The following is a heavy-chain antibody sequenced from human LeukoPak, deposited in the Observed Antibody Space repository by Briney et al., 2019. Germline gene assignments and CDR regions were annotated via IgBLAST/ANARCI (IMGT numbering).Heavy chain of an antibody. Sequence: GGSLRLSCAASGFTFSSYAMHWVRQAPGKGLEGVAVISYDGSNKYYADSVKGRFTISRDNSKNTLYLQMNSLRAEDTAVYYCARDGSGGYGDFLDAFDIWGQGTMVTVSS. CDR2: ISYDGSNK. D-gene: IGHD4-17*01. J-gene: IGHJ3*02. CDR1: GFTFSSYA. CDR3: ARDGSGGYGDFLDAFDI. V-gene: IGHV3-30-3*01.